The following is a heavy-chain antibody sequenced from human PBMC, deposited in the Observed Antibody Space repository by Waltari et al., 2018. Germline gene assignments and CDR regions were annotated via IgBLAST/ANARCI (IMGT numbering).Heavy chain of an antibody. CDR2: INGYGTST. J-gene: IGHJ3*02. Sequence: EVQLVASGGGLVQFGGSLRLSCAASGFTFSRYYMHWVRQPPRQGLVWVSRINGYGTSTTDAESVKGRFTTSRDNARNTLHLQMNSLRVEDTAVYYCATGDSHAFDMWGQGTLVIVSS. CDR1: GFTFSRYY. D-gene: IGHD4-17*01. V-gene: IGHV3-74*01. CDR3: ATGDSHAFDM.